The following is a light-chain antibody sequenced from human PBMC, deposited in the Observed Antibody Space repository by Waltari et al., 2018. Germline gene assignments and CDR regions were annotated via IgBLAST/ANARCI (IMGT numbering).Light chain of an antibody. V-gene: IGKV3-20*01. Sequence: IVLTQSPGTLSLSPGERATLSCRASQSVNNNYLAWYQQKPGQSPRLLIYGASDRATGIPDRFSGSASGTDFTLTISGLEPEDVAVYYCQQYGSSVLTFGGGTKVEI. J-gene: IGKJ4*01. CDR1: QSVNNNY. CDR2: GAS. CDR3: QQYGSSVLT.